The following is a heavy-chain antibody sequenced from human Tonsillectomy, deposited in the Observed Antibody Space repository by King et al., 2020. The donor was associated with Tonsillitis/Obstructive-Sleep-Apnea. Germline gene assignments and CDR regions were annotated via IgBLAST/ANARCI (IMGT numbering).Heavy chain of an antibody. Sequence: QLQESGPGLVKPSETLSLTCTVSGGSISSYYWSWIRPPPGKGLEWIGYIYYSGSTNYNPSLKSRVTISVDTSKNQFSLKLRSVTAADTAVYYCAREGGYYYDSSGNPNWFDPWGQGTLVTVSS. CDR2: IYYSGST. CDR3: AREGGYYYDSSGNPNWFDP. D-gene: IGHD3-22*01. J-gene: IGHJ5*02. CDR1: GGSISSYY. V-gene: IGHV4-59*01.